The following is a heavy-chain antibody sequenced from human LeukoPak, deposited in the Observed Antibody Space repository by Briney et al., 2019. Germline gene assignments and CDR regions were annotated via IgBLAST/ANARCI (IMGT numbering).Heavy chain of an antibody. CDR3: ARDGWELLGSPFDY. CDR2: TYYRAKWSN. J-gene: IGHJ4*02. Sequence: SQTLSFTCAISRDSVSSNSAAWHWTRQSPSRCLEWQAWTYYRAKWSNDDAVSVKSRITINPDTSKNQFSLQLNSVSPEDTAVYYCARDGWELLGSPFDYWGQGTLVTVSS. CDR1: RDSVSSNSAA. V-gene: IGHV6-1*01. D-gene: IGHD1-26*01.